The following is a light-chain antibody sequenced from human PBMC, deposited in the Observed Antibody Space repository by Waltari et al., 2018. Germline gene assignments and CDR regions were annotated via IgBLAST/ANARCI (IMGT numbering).Light chain of an antibody. J-gene: IGLJ3*02. CDR3: NSYAGSSSWV. V-gene: IGLV2-14*01. CDR2: DVF. CDR1: SSDVGFYND. Sequence: QSALTQTASVSGSPGQSITISCTATSSDVGFYNDVSCDQKHPGKAHKLMVYDVFARPSGVANRFSGSQSGNTASLTISGLQAEDEADYYCNSYAGSSSWVFGGGTKLTVL.